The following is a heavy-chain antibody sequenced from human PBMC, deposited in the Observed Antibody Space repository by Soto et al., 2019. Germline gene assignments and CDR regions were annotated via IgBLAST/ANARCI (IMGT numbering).Heavy chain of an antibody. D-gene: IGHD3-22*01. CDR3: ARQIYDSDTGPNFQYYFDS. Sequence: PSETLSLTCTVSGGSISDGYYWSWIRQHPGKGLEWIGSISDSGSTSYNPSLKSRLTISVDTSKNQFSLNLRASDTAMYYCARQIYDSDTGPNFQYYFDSWGQGTPVTVSS. J-gene: IGHJ4*02. V-gene: IGHV4-31*03. CDR2: ISDSGST. CDR1: GGSISDGYY.